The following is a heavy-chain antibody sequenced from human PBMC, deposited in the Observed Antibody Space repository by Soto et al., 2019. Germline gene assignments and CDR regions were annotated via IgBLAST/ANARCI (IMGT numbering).Heavy chain of an antibody. V-gene: IGHV1-18*04. CDR3: ARDLLPMTGTANDAFDI. D-gene: IGHD1-1*01. Sequence: QIQLVQSGAEVKKPGASVKVSCKASGYMFSHYGINWVRQAPGQGLEWVAWISGYNGNTNYAQKFQGRVTMITDSSTNTAYMELRSLTSDDTAVYYCARDLLPMTGTANDAFDIWGQGTMVTVSS. CDR1: GYMFSHYG. J-gene: IGHJ3*02. CDR2: ISGYNGNT.